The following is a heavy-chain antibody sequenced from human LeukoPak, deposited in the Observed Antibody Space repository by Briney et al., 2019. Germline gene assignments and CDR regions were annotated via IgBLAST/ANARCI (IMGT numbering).Heavy chain of an antibody. CDR2: IKQDGSEK. D-gene: IGHD3-22*01. CDR3: ARDGNYYDSSGYYYHHYYFDY. J-gene: IGHJ4*02. V-gene: IGHV3-7*01. CDR1: GFTFSSYW. Sequence: GGSLRLSCAASGFTFSSYWMSWVRQAPGKGLEWVANIKQDGSEKYYVDSVKGRFTISRDNAKNSLYLQMNSLRAEDTAVYYCARDGNYYDSSGYYYHHYYFDYWGQGTLVTVSS.